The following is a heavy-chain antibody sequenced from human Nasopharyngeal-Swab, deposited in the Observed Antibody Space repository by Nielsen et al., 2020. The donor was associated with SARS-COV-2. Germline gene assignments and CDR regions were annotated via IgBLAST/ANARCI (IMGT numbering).Heavy chain of an antibody. V-gene: IGHV4-39*07. Sequence: SETLSLTCTVSGGSINSSSYYWGWFRQPPGKGLEWIGSIYYSGSTYYNPSLESRVTISVDTSKNQFSLKLSSVTAADTAVYYCAISGWYYAFDIWGQGTMVTVSS. D-gene: IGHD6-19*01. CDR1: GGSINSSSYY. J-gene: IGHJ3*02. CDR2: IYYSGST. CDR3: AISGWYYAFDI.